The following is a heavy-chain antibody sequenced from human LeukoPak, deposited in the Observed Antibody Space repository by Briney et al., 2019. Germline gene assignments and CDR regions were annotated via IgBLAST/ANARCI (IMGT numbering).Heavy chain of an antibody. CDR2: IIPIFGTA. CDR1: VGTFSSYA. J-gene: IGHJ4*02. Sequence: GASVKVSCKASVGTFSSYAISWVRQAPGQGLEWMGRIIPIFGTANYAQKFQGRVTITTDESTSTAYMELSSLRSEDTAVYYCARAPRYSSGWYCDYWGQGTLVTVSS. D-gene: IGHD6-19*01. CDR3: ARAPRYSSGWYCDY. V-gene: IGHV1-69*05.